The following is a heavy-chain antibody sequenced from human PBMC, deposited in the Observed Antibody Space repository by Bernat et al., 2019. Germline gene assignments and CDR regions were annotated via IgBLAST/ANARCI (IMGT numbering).Heavy chain of an antibody. D-gene: IGHD2-15*01. CDR2: ISHTDNT. V-gene: IGHV4-59*11. CDR3: AILPYCDFGRCFEGH. Sequence: QVHLQESGPGLVKPSETLFLTCLVSNASITSHYWSWVRQPPGRGLEWIGYISHTDNTNYNPSLKRRVALSIDTASHHFSLKLNSVAAADTAIYYCAILPYCDFGRCFEGHWGQGLLLTVSS. J-gene: IGHJ1*01. CDR1: NASITSHY.